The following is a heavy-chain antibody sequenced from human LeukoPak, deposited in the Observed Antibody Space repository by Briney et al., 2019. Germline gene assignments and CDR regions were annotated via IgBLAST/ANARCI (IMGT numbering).Heavy chain of an antibody. CDR1: GFTFRNYA. CDR2: IYHSGRT. J-gene: IGHJ4*02. CDR3: VNYYDSRGYYLFEF. Sequence: GSLRLSCAASGFTFRNYAMGWVRQAPGKGLEWIGTIYHSGRTYYNPSVESRVTMSIDTSENQFSLKLASVTAADTAVYFCVNYYDSRGYYLFEFWGQGMLVTVSS. D-gene: IGHD3-22*01. V-gene: IGHV4-38-2*01.